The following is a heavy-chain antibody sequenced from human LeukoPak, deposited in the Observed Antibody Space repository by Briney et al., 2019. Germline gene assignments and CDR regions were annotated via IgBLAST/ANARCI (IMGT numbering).Heavy chain of an antibody. V-gene: IGHV1-2*02. J-gene: IGHJ6*03. CDR2: INPNSGGT. Sequence: ASVKVSCRASGYTFTGYYMHWVRQAPGQGLEWMGWINPNSGGTNYAQKFQGRVTMTRDTSISTAYMELSRLRSDDTAVYYCARGSDYGDYMDVWGKGTTVTVSS. CDR3: ARGSDYGDYMDV. D-gene: IGHD4-17*01. CDR1: GYTFTGYY.